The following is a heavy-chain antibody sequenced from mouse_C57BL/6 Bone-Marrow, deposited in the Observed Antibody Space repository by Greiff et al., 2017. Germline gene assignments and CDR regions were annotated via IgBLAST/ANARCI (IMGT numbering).Heavy chain of an antibody. V-gene: IGHV1-62-2*01. CDR3: ARHEAGGWDGVWYFDV. Sequence: VQLQQSGAELVKPGASVKLSCKASGYTFTEYTIHWVKQRSGQGLEWIGWFYPGSGSIKYNEKFKDRAQLTAAKSSSTIYMALSRLTSESAAVYFCARHEAGGWDGVWYFDVWGTGTTVTVSS. CDR2: FYPGSGSI. J-gene: IGHJ1*03. CDR1: GYTFTEYT. D-gene: IGHD4-1*01.